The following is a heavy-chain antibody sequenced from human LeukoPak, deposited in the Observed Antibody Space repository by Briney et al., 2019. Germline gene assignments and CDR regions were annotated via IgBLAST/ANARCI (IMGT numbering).Heavy chain of an antibody. CDR1: GFTFSHYA. J-gene: IGHJ5*02. CDR2: ISGSGGSA. V-gene: IGHV3-23*01. Sequence: PGGSLRLSCAASGFTFSHYAMTWVRQPPGKGLEWVSGISGSGGSAYYAESVQGRFTFSRDGSKNTLYLQMNSLRAEDTAVYYCARININHILIDWFDPWGQGTLVTVSS. D-gene: IGHD3-3*02. CDR3: ARININHILIDWFDP.